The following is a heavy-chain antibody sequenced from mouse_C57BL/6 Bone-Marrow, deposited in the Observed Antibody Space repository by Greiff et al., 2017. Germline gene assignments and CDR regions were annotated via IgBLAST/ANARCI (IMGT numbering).Heavy chain of an antibody. CDR1: GFNIKDDY. CDR3: TTGGDGDY. J-gene: IGHJ2*01. D-gene: IGHD3-3*01. Sequence: EVQLQQSGAELVRPGASVKLSCTASGFNIKDDYMHWVKQRPEQGLEWIGWIDPENGDTEYASKFQGKATITADTSSNTAYLQLSSLTSEDTAVYYCTTGGDGDYWGQGTTLTVSS. V-gene: IGHV14-4*01. CDR2: IDPENGDT.